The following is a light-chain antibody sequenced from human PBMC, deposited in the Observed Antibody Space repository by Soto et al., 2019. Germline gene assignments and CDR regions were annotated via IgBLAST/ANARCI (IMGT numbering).Light chain of an antibody. CDR3: QQYDSAPLT. V-gene: IGKV4-1*01. CDR1: QSVLSSSNNKNY. J-gene: IGKJ4*01. Sequence: DIVMTQSPDSLAVSLGERATINCKSSQSVLSSSNNKNYLTWYQQKPGQPPKLLIYWASTRESGVPDRFSGSGSGTDFTLTISSLQAEDVAVYYCQQYDSAPLTFGGGTKVELK. CDR2: WAS.